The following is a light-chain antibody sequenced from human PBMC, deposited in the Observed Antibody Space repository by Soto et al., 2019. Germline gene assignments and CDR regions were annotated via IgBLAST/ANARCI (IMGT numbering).Light chain of an antibody. CDR2: GAS. J-gene: IGKJ1*01. Sequence: EIVTTQSAATLSVSPGERATLSCRPSQSVGSNLAWYQQKPGQAPRLLIYGASSRATGIPDRFSGSGSGTDFTLTISRLEPEDFAVYYCHQDFNLPWTFGQGTKVDIK. CDR1: QSVGSN. V-gene: IGKV3D-15*02. CDR3: HQDFNLPWT.